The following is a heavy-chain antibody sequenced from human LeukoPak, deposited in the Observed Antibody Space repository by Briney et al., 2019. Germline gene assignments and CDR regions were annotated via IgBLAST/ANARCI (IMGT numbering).Heavy chain of an antibody. CDR3: AKDINMDV. V-gene: IGHV3-43D*03. CDR1: GFTFDDYA. J-gene: IGHJ6*03. CDR2: ISWDGGST. Sequence: GGSLRLSCAASGFTFDDYAMHWVRQAPGKGLEWVSLISWDGGSTYYADSVKGRFTISRDNSKNSLYLQMNSLRVEDTALYYCAKDINMDVWGKGTTVTVSS.